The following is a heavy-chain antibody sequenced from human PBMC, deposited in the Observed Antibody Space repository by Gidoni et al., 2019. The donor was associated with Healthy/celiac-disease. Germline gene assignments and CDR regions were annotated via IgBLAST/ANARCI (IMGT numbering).Heavy chain of an antibody. D-gene: IGHD6-13*01. Sequence: QVQLQESGPGLVKPSGTLSLTCAVSGGSISSSNWWSWVRQPPGKGLEWIGEIYHSGSTNYNPSLKSRVTISVDKSKNQFSLKLSSVTAADTAVYYCARVGPFIAAAGTLVNGTGYWGQGTLVTVSS. CDR2: IYHSGST. CDR3: ARVGPFIAAAGTLVNGTGY. CDR1: GGSISSSNW. J-gene: IGHJ4*02. V-gene: IGHV4-4*02.